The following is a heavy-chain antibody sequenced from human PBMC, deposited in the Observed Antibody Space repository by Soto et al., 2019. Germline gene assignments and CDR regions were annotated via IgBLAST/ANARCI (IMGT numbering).Heavy chain of an antibody. Sequence: GGSLRLSCAASEFSFSNYWMSWVRQAPGKGLEWVANIKQDGIEKYYAASARGRFTISRDNAENSVYLEMESLRDEDTALYYCARDVDADFRTDFDYWGRGTLVTVSS. CDR1: EFSFSNYW. V-gene: IGHV3-7*03. J-gene: IGHJ4*02. CDR3: ARDVDADFRTDFDY. CDR2: IKQDGIEK. D-gene: IGHD4-17*01.